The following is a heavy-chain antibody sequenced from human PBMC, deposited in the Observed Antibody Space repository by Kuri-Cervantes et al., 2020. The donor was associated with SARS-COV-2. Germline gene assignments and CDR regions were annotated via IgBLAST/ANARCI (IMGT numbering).Heavy chain of an antibody. Sequence: SLKISCAASGFIFDDYAMHWVRQAPGKGLEWVSGITWNTDTTAYADSVKGRFTISRDNAKNTLYLQMNSLRAEDTAVYYCARGWGLMGWANWFDPWGQGTLVTVSS. J-gene: IGHJ5*02. CDR3: ARGWGLMGWANWFDP. V-gene: IGHV3-9*01. CDR1: GFIFDDYA. CDR2: ITWNTDTT. D-gene: IGHD2-8*01.